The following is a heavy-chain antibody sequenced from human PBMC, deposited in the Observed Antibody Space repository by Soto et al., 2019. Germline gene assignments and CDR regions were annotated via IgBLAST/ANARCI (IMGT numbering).Heavy chain of an antibody. V-gene: IGHV1-69*08. CDR2: IIPILGIA. CDR3: AREEYYYGSGAFFDY. Sequence: QVQLVQSGAEVKKPGSSVKVSCKASGGTFSSYTISWVRQAPGQGLEWMGRIIPILGIANYARKFQGRVTVTADKSTSTAYMELSSLRSEDTAVYYCAREEYYYGSGAFFDYWGQGTLGTFSS. J-gene: IGHJ4*02. CDR1: GGTFSSYT. D-gene: IGHD3-10*01.